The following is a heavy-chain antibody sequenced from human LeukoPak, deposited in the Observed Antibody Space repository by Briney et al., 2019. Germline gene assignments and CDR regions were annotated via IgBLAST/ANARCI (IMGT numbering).Heavy chain of an antibody. V-gene: IGHV4-30-2*02. CDR2: IYHSGST. D-gene: IGHD2-2*01. J-gene: IGHJ3*02. CDR3: ARDSPIVVVPAAQSRGAFHI. Sequence: PSQTLSLTCTVSGGSISSGGYYWSWIRQPPGKGLEWIGYIYHSGSTYYNPSLKSRVTISVDTSKNQFSLKLSSVTAADTAVYYCARDSPIVVVPAAQSRGAFHIWGQGTMVPVSS. CDR1: GGSISSGGYY.